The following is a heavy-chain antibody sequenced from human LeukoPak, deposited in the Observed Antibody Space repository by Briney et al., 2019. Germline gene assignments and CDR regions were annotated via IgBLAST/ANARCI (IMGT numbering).Heavy chain of an antibody. CDR3: ARYRGGYCGGDCAYWLGYDY. CDR1: GFTFSSYG. D-gene: IGHD2-21*02. Sequence: PGGSLRLSCAASGFTFSSYGMSWVRQAPGKGLEWVSAISGSGGSTYYADSVKGRFTISRDNSKNTLYFQMNSLRAEDTAVYYCARYRGGYCGGDCAYWLGYDYWGQGTLVAVSS. V-gene: IGHV3-23*01. CDR2: ISGSGGST. J-gene: IGHJ4*02.